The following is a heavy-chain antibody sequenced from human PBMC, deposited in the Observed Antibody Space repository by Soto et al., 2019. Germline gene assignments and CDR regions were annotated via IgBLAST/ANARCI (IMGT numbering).Heavy chain of an antibody. CDR1: GFTFSSYW. Sequence: EVQLVESGGGLVQPGGSPRLSCTASGFTFSSYWMHWVRQAPGKGLVWVSRIDSDGSPTNYADFVKGRFTISRDNAKNTLYLQMNSLRVEDTAVYYCARGASGYGNFDYWGQGTLVTVSS. CDR3: ARGASGYGNFDY. V-gene: IGHV3-74*01. D-gene: IGHD5-12*01. J-gene: IGHJ4*02. CDR2: IDSDGSPT.